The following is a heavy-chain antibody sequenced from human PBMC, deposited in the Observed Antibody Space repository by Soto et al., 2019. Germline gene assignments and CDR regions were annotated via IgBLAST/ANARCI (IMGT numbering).Heavy chain of an antibody. CDR1: GGTFSSYT. J-gene: IGHJ3*01. CDR3: ARTSYVFWSGYTDAFDL. D-gene: IGHD3-3*01. V-gene: IGHV1-69*02. CDR2: IIPILGIS. Sequence: QVQLVQSGAAVKKPGSSVKVSCKASGGTFSSYTISWVRQAPGQGLEWRGRIIPILGISNSAQQFQGRVRITEDKSTSRAYMELSRLRSGDTAVYSCARTSYVFWSGYTDAFDLWGQGTMVTVSS.